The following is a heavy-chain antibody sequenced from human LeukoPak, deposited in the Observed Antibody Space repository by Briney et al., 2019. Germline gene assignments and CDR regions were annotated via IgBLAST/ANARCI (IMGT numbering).Heavy chain of an antibody. CDR2: IYHSGSS. V-gene: IGHV4-38-2*01. Sequence: SETLSLTCAVSGYSISSGYYWGWIRQPPGKGLEGIGSIYHSGSSYYNPSLKSRVTISVDTSKNQFSLKLSSVTAADTAVYYCARVGSSGVGDYFDYWGQGTLVTVSS. CDR3: ARVGSSGVGDYFDY. D-gene: IGHD6-19*01. J-gene: IGHJ4*02. CDR1: GYSISSGYY.